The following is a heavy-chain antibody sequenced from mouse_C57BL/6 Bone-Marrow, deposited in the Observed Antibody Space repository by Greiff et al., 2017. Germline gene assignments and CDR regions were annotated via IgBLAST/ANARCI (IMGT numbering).Heavy chain of an antibody. CDR1: YTFSRRVH. Sequence: VQLQQSGPELARPWASVKISCQAFYTFSRRVHFSIRDTNYWMQWVKQRPGQGLEGIGAIYPGNGDPSYNQKFKCKAALTADKSSSTAYMQLSSLTAEDAAVYYCSATFMTTGVDVWGTGTTVTVSS. J-gene: IGHJ1*03. CDR3: AEDAAVYYCSATFMTTGVDV. V-gene: IGHV1-87*01. D-gene: IGHD1-1*01. CDR2: GQGLEGIG.